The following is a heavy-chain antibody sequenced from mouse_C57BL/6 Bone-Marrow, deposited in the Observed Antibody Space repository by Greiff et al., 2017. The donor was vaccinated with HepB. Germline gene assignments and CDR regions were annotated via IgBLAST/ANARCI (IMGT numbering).Heavy chain of an antibody. CDR3: ARCPDYYGSSPAWFAY. CDR1: GYTFTSYW. D-gene: IGHD1-1*01. J-gene: IGHJ3*01. V-gene: IGHV1-64*01. CDR2: IHPNSGST. Sequence: VQLQQSGAELVKPGASVKLSCKASGYTFTSYWMHWVKQRPGQGLEWIGMIHPNSGSTNYNEKFKSKATLTVDKSSSTAYMQLSSLTSDDSAVYYCARCPDYYGSSPAWFAYWGQGTLVTVSA.